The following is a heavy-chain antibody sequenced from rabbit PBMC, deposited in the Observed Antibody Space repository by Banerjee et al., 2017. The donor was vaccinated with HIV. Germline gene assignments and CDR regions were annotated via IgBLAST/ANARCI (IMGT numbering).Heavy chain of an antibody. CDR1: GFDFSNYNF. J-gene: IGHJ4*01. CDR2: IDTGSRDFT. Sequence: LVEYGGDLVQPGASLTLTCTASGFDFSNYNFMCWVRQAPGKGLEWIACIDTGSRDFTYYATWAKGRFTIYRASWTAVTLQMTSLTVADTATYFCARDLAGVIGWNLKLWGPGTLVTVS. V-gene: IGHV1S40*01. D-gene: IGHD4-1*01. CDR3: ARDLAGVIGWNLKL.